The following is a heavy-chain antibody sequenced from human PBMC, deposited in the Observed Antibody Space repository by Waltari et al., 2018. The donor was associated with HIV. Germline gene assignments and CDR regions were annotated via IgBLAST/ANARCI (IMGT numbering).Heavy chain of an antibody. CDR3: ARDQPYSNHYYFDY. CDR1: GYHFTGYY. CDR2: INPNSGGT. D-gene: IGHD4-4*01. J-gene: IGHJ4*02. Sequence: QVQLVQSGAEVTKPGASVKVSCKASGYHFTGYYMPWVRQAPGQGLEWMGWINPNSGGTNYAQKFQGRVTMTRDTSISTAYMELSRLRSDDTAVYYCARDQPYSNHYYFDYWGQGTLVTVSS. V-gene: IGHV1-2*02.